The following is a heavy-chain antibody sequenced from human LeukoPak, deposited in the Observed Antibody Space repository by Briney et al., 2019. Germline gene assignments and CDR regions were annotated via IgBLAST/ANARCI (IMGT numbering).Heavy chain of an antibody. V-gene: IGHV4-59*11. CDR3: ARDGMTYDAFDI. D-gene: IGHD1-26*01. CDR1: GGSISSHY. CDR2: IYYSGST. Sequence: PSETLSLTCTVSGGSISSHYWSWVRQPPGKGLEWIGYIYYSGSTNYNPSLKSRVTISVDTSKNQFSLKLSSVTAADTAVYYCARDGMTYDAFDIWGQGTMVTVSS. J-gene: IGHJ3*02.